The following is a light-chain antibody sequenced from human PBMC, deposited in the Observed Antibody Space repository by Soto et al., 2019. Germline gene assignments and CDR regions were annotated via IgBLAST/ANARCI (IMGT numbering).Light chain of an antibody. V-gene: IGKV1-39*01. CDR3: QQCYSTPPEAT. CDR2: AAS. J-gene: IGKJ5*01. CDR1: QSISSY. Sequence: DIQMTQSPSSLSASVGDRVTITCRASQSISSYLNWYQQKPEQAPKLLIYAASSLQSWVPSRFSGSGSGTGFTLTISSLQPEDFATYHCQQCYSTPPEATFGQGTRLEIK.